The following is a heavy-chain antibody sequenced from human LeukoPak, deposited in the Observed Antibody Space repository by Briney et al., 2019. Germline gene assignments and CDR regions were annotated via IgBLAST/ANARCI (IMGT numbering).Heavy chain of an antibody. J-gene: IGHJ6*03. D-gene: IGHD6-13*01. CDR1: GFTFSSYS. Sequence: GGSLRLSCAASGFTFSSYSMNWVRQAPGKWLEWVSYISSSSSTIYYADSVKGRFTISRDNAKNSLYLQMNSLRAEDTAVYYCARRSVQQLVYEYYYYMDVWGKGTTVTVSS. V-gene: IGHV3-48*01. CDR2: ISSSSSTI. CDR3: ARRSVQQLVYEYYYYMDV.